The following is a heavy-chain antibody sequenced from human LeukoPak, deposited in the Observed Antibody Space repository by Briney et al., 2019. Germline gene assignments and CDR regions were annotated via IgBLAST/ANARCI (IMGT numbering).Heavy chain of an antibody. CDR1: GFTFSTYA. J-gene: IGHJ1*01. D-gene: IGHD3-16*02. CDR3: AREGDSRWGELSP. V-gene: IGHV3-33*01. CDR2: IWFDGSEQ. Sequence: PGRSLRLSCAASGFTFSTYAIHWVRQAPGKGLEWVAVIWFDGSEQYYADSVKGRFIISRDNSKSTSNLQLNSLRAEDTAVYYCAREGDSRWGELSPWGQGTLDTVSS.